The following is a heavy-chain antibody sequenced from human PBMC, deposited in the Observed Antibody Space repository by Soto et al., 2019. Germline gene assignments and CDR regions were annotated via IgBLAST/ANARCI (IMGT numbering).Heavy chain of an antibody. V-gene: IGHV3-23*01. J-gene: IGHJ4*02. CDR1: GFTFNSYS. CDR2: VSGRGGTT. CDR3: ARAKGSGWFFDY. Sequence: GGSLRLSCAASGFTFNSYSMGWVRQAPGKGLEWVSAVSGRGGTTYYADSVKGRFTISRDTSTSTLYMELSSLRSEATAVYYCARAKGSGWFFDYWGQGTLVTVSS. D-gene: IGHD6-19*01.